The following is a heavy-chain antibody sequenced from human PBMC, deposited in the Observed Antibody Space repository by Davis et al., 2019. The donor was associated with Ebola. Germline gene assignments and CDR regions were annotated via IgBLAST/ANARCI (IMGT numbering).Heavy chain of an antibody. V-gene: IGHV4-30-4*08. J-gene: IGHJ4*02. CDR3: ARGYGGDN. CDR2: IYYNGDT. CDR1: GDSITSRDYY. D-gene: IGHD3-16*01. Sequence: LRLSCTVSGDSITSRDYYWSWIRQPPGKGLEWIGYIYYNGDTYYNPSLKSRVIMSIDTSKNQFSLKLTSVTAADTAVYFCARGYGGDNWGQGTLVTVSS.